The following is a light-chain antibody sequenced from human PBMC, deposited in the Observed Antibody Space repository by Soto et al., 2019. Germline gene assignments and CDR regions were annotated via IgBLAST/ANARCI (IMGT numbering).Light chain of an antibody. V-gene: IGLV2-14*03. CDR1: SSDVGGYNF. CDR2: DVS. Sequence: QSVLTQPASVSGSPGQSITISCIGTSSDVGGYNFVSWYQQHPGEAPKLIIFDVSHRPSGISTRFCGSKSGNTASLTISGLQADDEAYYYCSSYRSRSSPDSVFGPGTKVTVL. J-gene: IGLJ1*01. CDR3: SSYRSRSSPDSV.